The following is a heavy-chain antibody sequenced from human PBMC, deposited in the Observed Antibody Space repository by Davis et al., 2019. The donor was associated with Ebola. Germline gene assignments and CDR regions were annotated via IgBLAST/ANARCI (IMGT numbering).Heavy chain of an antibody. J-gene: IGHJ4*02. Sequence: MPSETLSLTCTVSGGSMSSYYWSWFRQTPGKGLEWIGYVSSSGSTNYNSSLESRVTISVDTSKNQFSLKLRSVTAADTAVYYCARGKTYSVYWGQGTLVTASS. V-gene: IGHV4-59*01. CDR3: ARGKTYSVY. CDR1: GGSMSSYY. CDR2: VSSSGST.